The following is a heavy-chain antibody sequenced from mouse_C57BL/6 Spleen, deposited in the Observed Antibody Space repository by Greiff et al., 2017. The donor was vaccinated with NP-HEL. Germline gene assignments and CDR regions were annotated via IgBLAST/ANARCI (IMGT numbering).Heavy chain of an antibody. V-gene: IGHV5-6*01. J-gene: IGHJ3*01. CDR1: GFTFSSYG. Sequence: EVMLVESGGDLVKPGGSLKLSCAASGFTFSSYGMSWVRQTPDKRLEWVATISSGGSYTYYPDSVKGRFTISRDNAKNTLYLQMSSLKSEDTAMYYCARQGDYDWVAYWGQGTLVTVSA. CDR3: ARQGDYDWVAY. D-gene: IGHD2-4*01. CDR2: ISSGGSYT.